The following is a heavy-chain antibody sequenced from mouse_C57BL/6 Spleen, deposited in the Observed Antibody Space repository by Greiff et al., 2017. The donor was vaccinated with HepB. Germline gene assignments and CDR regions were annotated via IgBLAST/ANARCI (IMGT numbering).Heavy chain of an antibody. CDR1: GYTFTSYW. CDR3: ARIKKIVATYFDY. J-gene: IGHJ2*01. Sequence: QVQLQQPGAELVKAGASVKMSCKASGYTFTSYWMHWVKQRLGQGLEWFAETNPTNGRTYYNEKFKSKATLTVEKSSSTAYMLLSGPTFEDSAVYYCARIKKIVATYFDYWAKAPLSQSPQ. D-gene: IGHD1-1*01. CDR2: TNPTNGRT. V-gene: IGHV1S81*02.